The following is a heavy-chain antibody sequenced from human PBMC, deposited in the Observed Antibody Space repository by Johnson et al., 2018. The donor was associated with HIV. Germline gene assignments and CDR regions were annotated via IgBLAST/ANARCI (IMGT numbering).Heavy chain of an antibody. CDR3: ARGGNEIDAFDI. CDR2: ISYAGSNK. CDR1: GFTFSSYA. D-gene: IGHD1-1*01. V-gene: IGHV3-30*04. Sequence: QVQLVESGGGVVQPGRSLRLSCAASGFTFSSYAMPWVRQAPGKWLEWVAVISYAGSNKYYADSAKGRFTISRDNSKNTLYLQMNSLRAEDTAVYYCARGGNEIDAFDIWGQGTMVTVSS. J-gene: IGHJ3*02.